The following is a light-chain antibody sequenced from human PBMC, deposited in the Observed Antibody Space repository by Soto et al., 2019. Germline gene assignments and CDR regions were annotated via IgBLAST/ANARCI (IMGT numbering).Light chain of an antibody. J-gene: IGKJ2*01. CDR2: KVS. Sequence: EIVMTQTPLSSPVTLGQPASISCRSSQSLVDNDGDTYLSWLQQRPGQPPRPLIYKVSKRFSGVPDRFSGRGTGTDFTLKISRVEAEDVGIYYCMQGTQFPHTFGQGTQLEIK. V-gene: IGKV2-24*01. CDR3: MQGTQFPHT. CDR1: QSLVDNDGDTY.